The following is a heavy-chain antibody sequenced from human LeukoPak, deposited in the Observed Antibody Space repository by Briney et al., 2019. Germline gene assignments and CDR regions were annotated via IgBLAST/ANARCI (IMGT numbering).Heavy chain of an antibody. Sequence: QSGGSLRLSCAASGFTFSSYGMHWVRQAPGKGLEWVAFIRYDGSNKYYADSVKGRFTISRDNSKNTLYLQMNSLRAEDTAVYYCAKGSPQGRCSSTSCLTSYYYYYYMDVWGKGTTVTISS. CDR1: GFTFSSYG. J-gene: IGHJ6*03. CDR2: IRYDGSNK. V-gene: IGHV3-30*02. CDR3: AKGSPQGRCSSTSCLTSYYYYYYMDV. D-gene: IGHD2-2*01.